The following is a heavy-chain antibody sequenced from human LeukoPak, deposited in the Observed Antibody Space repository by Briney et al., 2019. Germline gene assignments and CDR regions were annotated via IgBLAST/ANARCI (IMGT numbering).Heavy chain of an antibody. CDR1: GYTFTRYG. Sequence: GASVKVSCKASGYTFTRYGISWVRQAPGQGLERMGWISAYNGNTNYAQKVQGRVTMTTDTSTSTAYMELRSLRSDDTAVYYCAREGWGTYSSGPYYFDYWGLGTLVTVSS. D-gene: IGHD6-19*01. J-gene: IGHJ4*02. CDR2: ISAYNGNT. CDR3: AREGWGTYSSGPYYFDY. V-gene: IGHV1-18*04.